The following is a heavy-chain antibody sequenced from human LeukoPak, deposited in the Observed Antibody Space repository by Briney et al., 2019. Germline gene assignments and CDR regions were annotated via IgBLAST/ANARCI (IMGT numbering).Heavy chain of an antibody. J-gene: IGHJ1*01. Sequence: GGSLRLSCAASGFTFDDYGMSWVRQAPGKGLEWVSVMLTAGTTYYADSVKGRFTISRDDSKNMVYLQMNSLRAEDTAVYFCAREGYSSGWFRLWGQGTLVTVSS. D-gene: IGHD6-19*01. CDR2: MLTAGTT. CDR1: GFTFDDYG. CDR3: AREGYSSGWFRL. V-gene: IGHV3-53*01.